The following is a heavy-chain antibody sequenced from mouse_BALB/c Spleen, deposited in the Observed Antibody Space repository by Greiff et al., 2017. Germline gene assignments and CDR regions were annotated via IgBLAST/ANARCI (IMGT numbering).Heavy chain of an antibody. D-gene: IGHD4-1*01. CDR2: ISSGSSTI. Sequence: EVQVVESGGGLVQPGGSRKLSCAASGFTFSSFGMHWVRQAPEKGLEWVAYISSGSSTIYYADTVKGRFTISRDNPKNTLFLQMTSLRSEDTAMYYCARSSWDGYAMDYWGQGTSVTVSS. CDR1: GFTFSSFG. CDR3: ARSSWDGYAMDY. V-gene: IGHV5-17*02. J-gene: IGHJ4*01.